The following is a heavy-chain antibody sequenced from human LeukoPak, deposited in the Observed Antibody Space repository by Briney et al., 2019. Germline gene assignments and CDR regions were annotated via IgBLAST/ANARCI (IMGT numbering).Heavy chain of an antibody. CDR2: INPNSGGT. CDR3: ARPGTYYYYMDV. J-gene: IGHJ6*03. V-gene: IGHV1-2*02. D-gene: IGHD1-1*01. CDR1: GYTFTGYC. Sequence: EASVTVSCKASGYTFTGYCMHWVRQAPGQGLEWMGWINPNSGGTNYAQKFQGRVTMTRDTSISTAYMELSRLRSDDTAVYYCARPGTYYYYMDVWGKGTTVTISS.